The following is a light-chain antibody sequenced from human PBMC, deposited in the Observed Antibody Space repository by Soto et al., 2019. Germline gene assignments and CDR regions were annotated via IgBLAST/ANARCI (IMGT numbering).Light chain of an antibody. CDR3: GSYSTSGSVV. CDR1: FSDVGVYDF. Sequence: QSALTQPASVSGSPGQSIAISCTGTFSDVGVYDFVDWYQQHPGKAPKVIIYDVNNRPSGVSNRFFGSKSGNTASLTISGLQTEDEDDYYCGSYSTSGSVVFGVGTKLTVL. CDR2: DVN. V-gene: IGLV2-14*01. J-gene: IGLJ2*01.